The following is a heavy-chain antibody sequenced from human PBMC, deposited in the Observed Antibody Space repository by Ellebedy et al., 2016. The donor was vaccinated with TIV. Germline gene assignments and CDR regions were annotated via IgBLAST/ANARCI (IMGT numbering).Heavy chain of an antibody. CDR1: GFIFGSYG. D-gene: IGHD5-12*01. CDR3: ASSPSGYEIPY. V-gene: IGHV3-30-3*01. CDR2: ISYEGSNE. J-gene: IGHJ4*02. Sequence: GGSLRLSXAASGFIFGSYGMHWVRQAPGKGLEWVTVISYEGSNEYYADSVKGRFTISRDNSKNTLYLQMNSLRAEDTAVYYCASSPSGYEIPYWGQGTLVTVSS.